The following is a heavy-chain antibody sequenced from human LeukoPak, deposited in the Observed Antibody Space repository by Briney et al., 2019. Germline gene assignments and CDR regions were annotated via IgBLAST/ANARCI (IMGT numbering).Heavy chain of an antibody. V-gene: IGHV1-18*01. CDR2: ISGNNDNP. CDR3: ARDGTSTDDY. CDR1: GYTFATLG. Sequence: ASVKVSCKASGYTFATLGTNWGGRAPGQGLEWMGWISGNNDNPNYGQKFQGRFTVTTDSSTNTAYMELRNLRLDDTAVYYCARDGTSTDDYWGQGTLVTVSS. D-gene: IGHD2-2*01. J-gene: IGHJ4*02.